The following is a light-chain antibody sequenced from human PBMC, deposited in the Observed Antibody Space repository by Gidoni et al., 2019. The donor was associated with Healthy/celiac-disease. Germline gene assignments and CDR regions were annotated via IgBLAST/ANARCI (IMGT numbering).Light chain of an antibody. CDR2: LGS. J-gene: IGKJ2*01. CDR3: MQALQTPPT. Sequence: DIVMTQSPLSLPVTPGEPASISCRSSQIHLHSNGYNYLDWYLQKPGQSPQLLIYLGSNRASGVPDRFSGSGSGTDFTLKISRVEAEDVGVYYCMQALQTPPTFGQGTKLEIK. CDR1: QIHLHSNGYNY. V-gene: IGKV2-28*01.